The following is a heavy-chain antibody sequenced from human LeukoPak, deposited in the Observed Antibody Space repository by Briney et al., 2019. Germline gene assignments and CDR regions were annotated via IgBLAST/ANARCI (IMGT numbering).Heavy chain of an antibody. CDR1: GFTLGNYW. CDR3: VRPYTTNLYNWFDP. CDR2: INSDGSST. Sequence: GGSLRLSCAASGFTLGNYWMHWVRQGPGKGLVWVSRINSDGSSTTYADSVKGRFTISRDNAKNTLYLQMNSLRVEDTAVYYCVRPYTTNLYNWFDPWGQGTLVTVSS. J-gene: IGHJ5*02. D-gene: IGHD1-26*01. V-gene: IGHV3-74*01.